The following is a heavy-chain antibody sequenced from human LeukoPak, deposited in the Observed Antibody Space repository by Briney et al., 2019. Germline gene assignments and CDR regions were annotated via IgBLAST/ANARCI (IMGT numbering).Heavy chain of an antibody. CDR1: GGTFSSYA. D-gene: IGHD6-6*01. CDR2: IIPIFGTA. V-gene: IGHV1-69*05. Sequence: ASVKVSCKASGGTFSSYAISWVRQAPGQGLEWMGGIIPIFGTANYAQKFQGRVTITTDESTSTAYMELSSPRSEDTAVYYCARGSIAARPNYMDVWGKGTTVTVSS. CDR3: ARGSIAARPNYMDV. J-gene: IGHJ6*03.